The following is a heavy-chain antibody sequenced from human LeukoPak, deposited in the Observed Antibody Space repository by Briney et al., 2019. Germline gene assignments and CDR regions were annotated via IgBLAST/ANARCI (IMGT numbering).Heavy chain of an antibody. CDR3: ARGTPLNGPSPAEYFQH. D-gene: IGHD1-14*01. CDR2: IIPIFGIA. V-gene: IGHV1-69*04. J-gene: IGHJ1*01. CDR1: GGTFSSYA. Sequence: AASVKVSCKASGGTFSSYAISWVRQAPGQGLEWMGRIIPIFGIANYAQKFQGRVTITADKSTSTAYMELSSLRSEDTAVYYCARGTPLNGPSPAEYFQHWGQGTLVTVSS.